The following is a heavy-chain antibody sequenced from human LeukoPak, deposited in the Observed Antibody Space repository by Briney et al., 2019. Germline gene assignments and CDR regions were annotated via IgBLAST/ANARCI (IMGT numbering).Heavy chain of an antibody. Sequence: GGSLRLSCAASGFTFSSYSMNWVRQAPGKGLEWVANTKQDGSEKYYVDSVKGRFTISRDNAKNSLYLQMNSLRAEDTAVYYCAKHGNYNFDYWGQGTLVTVSS. V-gene: IGHV3-7*05. D-gene: IGHD5-24*01. CDR3: AKHGNYNFDY. CDR2: TKQDGSEK. CDR1: GFTFSSYS. J-gene: IGHJ4*02.